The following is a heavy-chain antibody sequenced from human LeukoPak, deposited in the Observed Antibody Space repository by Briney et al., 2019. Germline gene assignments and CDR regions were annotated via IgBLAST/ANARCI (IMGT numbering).Heavy chain of an antibody. V-gene: IGHV4-31*03. CDR1: GGSISSSSYY. Sequence: PSETLSLTCTVSGGSISSSSYYWGWIRQHPGKGLEWLGYIYYTGSTYYNPSLKSRLTISVDTSKNQFSLKLSSVTAADTAVYYCARGISLYRYYYYMDVWGKGTTVTVSS. CDR2: IYYTGST. J-gene: IGHJ6*03. CDR3: ARGISLYRYYYYMDV. D-gene: IGHD1-14*01.